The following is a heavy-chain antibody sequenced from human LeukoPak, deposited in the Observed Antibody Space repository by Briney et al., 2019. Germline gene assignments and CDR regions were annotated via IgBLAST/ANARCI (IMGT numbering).Heavy chain of an antibody. V-gene: IGHV1-18*01. D-gene: IGHD4-17*01. CDR1: GYTFTSYP. CDR2: ITTYNGST. J-gene: IGHJ4*02. CDR3: ARGYDYGDYVGDFDY. Sequence: VASVKVSCKASGYTFTSYPISWVRQTPGQGLEWMGWITTYNGSTNYAQKLQGRVTMTTDTSTSTAYMDLRGLRSDDTAVYYCARGYDYGDYVGDFDYWGQGTLVTVSS.